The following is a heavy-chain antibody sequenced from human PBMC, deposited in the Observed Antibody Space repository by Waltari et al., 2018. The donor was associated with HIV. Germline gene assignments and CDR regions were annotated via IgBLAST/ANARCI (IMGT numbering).Heavy chain of an antibody. CDR3: ARDRYYYARTGSPDY. Sequence: QLQLQESGPGLVKPSETLSLTCTVSGGPIPSSSYYWGWIRQPPGKGLEWIGNIYYSGSAYYNSSLKSRFTISVDMSKNQFSLKLNSVTAADTAVYYCARDRYYYARTGSPDYWGQGTLVTVSS. CDR2: IYYSGSA. J-gene: IGHJ4*02. V-gene: IGHV4-39*02. CDR1: GGPIPSSSYY. D-gene: IGHD3-22*01.